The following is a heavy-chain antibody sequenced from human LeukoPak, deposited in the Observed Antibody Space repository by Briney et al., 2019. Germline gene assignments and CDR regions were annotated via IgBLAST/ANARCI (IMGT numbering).Heavy chain of an antibody. CDR2: ISSSSSYI. D-gene: IGHD1-1*01. V-gene: IGHV3-21*01. J-gene: IGHJ6*03. CDR3: AKNWNDLYYYYYYMDV. Sequence: GGSLRLSCAASGFTFSSYEMNWVRQAPGKGLEWVSSISSSSSYIYYADSVKGRFTISRDNAKNSLYLQMNSLRAEDTAVYYCAKNWNDLYYYYYYMDVWGKGTTVTVSS. CDR1: GFTFSSYE.